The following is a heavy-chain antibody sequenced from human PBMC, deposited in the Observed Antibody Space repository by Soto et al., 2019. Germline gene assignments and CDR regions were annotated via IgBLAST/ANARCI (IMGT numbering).Heavy chain of an antibody. V-gene: IGHV4-34*01. D-gene: IGHD3-10*01. CDR2: INHSGST. CDR1: GGSFSGYY. J-gene: IGHJ4*01. CDR3: ASIWFGDFDY. Sequence: SETLSLTCAVYGGSFSGYYWTWIRQPPGTGLEWIGEINHSGSTNYNPSLKSRVTISVDTSKNQISLKLDSVTAADTAVYYCASIWFGDFDYWGHGTLVTVSS.